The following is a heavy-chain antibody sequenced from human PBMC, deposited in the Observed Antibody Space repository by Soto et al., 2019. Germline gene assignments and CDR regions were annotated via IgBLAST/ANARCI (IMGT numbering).Heavy chain of an antibody. Sequence: SETLSLTCAVYGGSFSDNYWSWIRQPPGKGLEWLGEINHSGSTNHNPSLKSRVTILADTSKKQFSLKLSSVTAADTAVYYCARGRGEIQGPWGQGTLVTVS. D-gene: IGHD3-16*01. CDR2: INHSGST. J-gene: IGHJ5*02. CDR3: ARGRGEIQGP. CDR1: GGSFSDNY. V-gene: IGHV4-34*01.